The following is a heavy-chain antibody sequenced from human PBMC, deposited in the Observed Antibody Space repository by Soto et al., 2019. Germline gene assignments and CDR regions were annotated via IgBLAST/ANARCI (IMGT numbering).Heavy chain of an antibody. Sequence: EVQLMESGGGLVQPGGSLRLSCAASGFTFSSYAMSWVRQAPGKGLEWVSVITGSGSTTYYADSVKGRFTISRDNSKNSLYIQINRLRAEDTAVYYCARRGGALGYWGQGTLVTVSS. V-gene: IGHV3-23*01. CDR3: ARRGGALGY. D-gene: IGHD3-16*01. J-gene: IGHJ4*02. CDR1: GFTFSSYA. CDR2: ITGSGSTT.